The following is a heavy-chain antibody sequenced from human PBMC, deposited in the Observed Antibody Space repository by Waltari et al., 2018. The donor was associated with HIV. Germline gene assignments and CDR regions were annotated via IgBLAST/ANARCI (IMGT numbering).Heavy chain of an antibody. CDR1: GFNFNLFT. V-gene: IGHV3-21*02. CDR2: ISRSAYYL. J-gene: IGHJ4*02. D-gene: IGHD4-17*01. Sequence: EARLVESGGGLVKPGGSLTLSCTAPGFNFNLFTMTWVRLVEGKVIEWGYWISRSAYYLYFSVAVKGRFTVSRDNAKNSLLLQLATMTAEDTAVYFCVRDRTSETTGDFDSWGQGVPGTISS. CDR3: VRDRTSETTGDFDS.